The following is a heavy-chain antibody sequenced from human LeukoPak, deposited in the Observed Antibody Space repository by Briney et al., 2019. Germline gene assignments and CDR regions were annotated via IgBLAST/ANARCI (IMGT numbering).Heavy chain of an antibody. CDR3: ARTWIQLWPCDY. J-gene: IGHJ4*02. Sequence: PGGSLRLSCAASGFTFSSYGMHWVRQAPGKGLEWVAFIRYDGSNKYYADSVKGRFTISRDNSKNTLYLQMNSLRAEDTAVYYCARTWIQLWPCDYWGQGTLVTVSS. V-gene: IGHV3-30*02. CDR2: IRYDGSNK. CDR1: GFTFSSYG. D-gene: IGHD5-18*01.